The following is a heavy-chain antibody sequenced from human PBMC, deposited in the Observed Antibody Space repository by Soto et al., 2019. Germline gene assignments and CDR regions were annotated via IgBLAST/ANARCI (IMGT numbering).Heavy chain of an antibody. Sequence: QVQLVQSGAEVKKPGSSVKVSCKASGGTFSSYAISWVRQAPGQGLEWMGGIIPIFGTANYAQKFQGSVTITADESRCTAYMVVGSLRSEETAVYYCARSWGLRRDFEYCGQGTLVTV. D-gene: IGHD1-26*01. CDR3: ARSWGLRRDFEY. CDR2: IIPIFGTA. CDR1: GGTFSSYA. V-gene: IGHV1-69*01. J-gene: IGHJ4*02.